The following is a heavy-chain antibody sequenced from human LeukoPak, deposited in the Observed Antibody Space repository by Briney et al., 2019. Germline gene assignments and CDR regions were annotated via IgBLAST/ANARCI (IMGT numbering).Heavy chain of an antibody. Sequence: GGPLRLSCAASGFTFSSYAMSWVRQAPGKGLEWVSAISSSGGSTSYADSVKGRFTISSDNSKNALFLQMSSLRPEDTAVYYCAKGGSSTWYSPYDYWGQGTLVTVSS. CDR2: ISSSGGST. D-gene: IGHD6-13*01. CDR1: GFTFSSYA. CDR3: AKGGSSTWYSPYDY. V-gene: IGHV3-23*01. J-gene: IGHJ4*02.